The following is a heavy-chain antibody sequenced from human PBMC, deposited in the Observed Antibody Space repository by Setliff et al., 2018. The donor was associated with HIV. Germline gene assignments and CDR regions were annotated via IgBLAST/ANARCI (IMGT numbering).Heavy chain of an antibody. J-gene: IGHJ4*02. CDR1: GFTFSSYW. CDR2: IKEDGSDK. CDR3: ARDHGGKDY. V-gene: IGHV3-7*01. Sequence: PGGSLRLSCAASGFTFSSYWMSWVRQAPGKGLEWVANIKEDGSDKAYVDSVKGRFTISRDNAKNSLYLQMNSLRVDDTAVYYCARDHGGKDYWGQGTLVTV.